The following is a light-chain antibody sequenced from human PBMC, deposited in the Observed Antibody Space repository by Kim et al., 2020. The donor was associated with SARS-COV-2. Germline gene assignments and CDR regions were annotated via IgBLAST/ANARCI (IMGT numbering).Light chain of an antibody. CDR1: KLGDKY. V-gene: IGLV3-1*01. CDR3: QAWDSSTKV. CDR2: QDS. J-gene: IGLJ2*01. Sequence: SVSPGKTASITCCGDKLGDKYACWYQQKPGQSPVLVIYQDSKRPSGIPERFSGSNSGNTATLTISGTQAMDEADYYCQAWDSSTKVFGGGTQLTVL.